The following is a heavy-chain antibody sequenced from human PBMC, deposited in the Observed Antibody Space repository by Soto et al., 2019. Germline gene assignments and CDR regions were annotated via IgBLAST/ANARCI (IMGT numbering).Heavy chain of an antibody. CDR1: GGSISSSSYY. Sequence: SETLSLTCTVSGGSISSSSYYWGWIRQPPGKGLEWIGSIYYSGSTYYNPSLKSRVTISVDTSKNQFSLKLSSVTAADTAVYYCASNVLRYLEWFRHYYYDYWGQGTLVTVSS. CDR2: IYYSGST. CDR3: ASNVLRYLEWFRHYYYDY. D-gene: IGHD3-3*01. V-gene: IGHV4-39*01. J-gene: IGHJ4*02.